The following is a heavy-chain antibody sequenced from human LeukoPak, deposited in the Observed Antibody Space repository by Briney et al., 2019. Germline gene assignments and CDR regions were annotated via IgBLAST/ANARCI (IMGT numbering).Heavy chain of an antibody. D-gene: IGHD4-11*01. CDR3: ASRDSNYDSPLDY. CDR2: IYYSGST. Sequence: GSLRLSCAASGFTFSNAWMSWIRQPPGKGLEWIGYIYYSGSTNYNPSLKSRVTISVDTSKNQFSLKLSSVTAADTAVYYCASRDSNYDSPLDYWGQGTLVTVSS. J-gene: IGHJ4*02. V-gene: IGHV4-59*01. CDR1: GFTFSNAW.